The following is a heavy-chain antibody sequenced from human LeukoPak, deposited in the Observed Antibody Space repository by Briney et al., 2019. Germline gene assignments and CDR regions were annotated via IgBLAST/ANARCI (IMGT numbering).Heavy chain of an antibody. J-gene: IGHJ4*02. D-gene: IGHD6-6*01. CDR3: SNGIYDSSY. V-gene: IGHV3-7*01. CDR1: GSTFTRYW. Sequence: GGSLRLSCATSGSTFTRYWMAWIRQSPGKGLEWVANVKQDGSQAYYLESVEGRFTISRDNAKTSLYLHMNNLRAGDTAVYYCSNGIYDSSYWGQGTLVTVSS. CDR2: VKQDGSQA.